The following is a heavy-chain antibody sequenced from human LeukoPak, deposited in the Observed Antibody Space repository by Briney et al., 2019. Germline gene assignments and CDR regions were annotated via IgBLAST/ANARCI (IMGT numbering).Heavy chain of an antibody. D-gene: IGHD6-19*01. J-gene: IGHJ4*02. CDR2: ISCNSGSR. CDR1: GFTFDDYA. CDR3: AARSSGRYSSGWYYFDY. V-gene: IGHV3-9*03. Sequence: GRSLRLSSAASGFTFDDYAMHWVRQAPGQGLEGVSGISCNSGSRGYADSVKCRFTIPRDNSSNSMDLQMNRLVAEDMALLYCAARSSGRYSSGWYYFDYWGQGTLVTVSS.